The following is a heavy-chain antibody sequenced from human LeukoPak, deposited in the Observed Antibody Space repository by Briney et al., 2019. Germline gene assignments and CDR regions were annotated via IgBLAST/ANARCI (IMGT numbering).Heavy chain of an antibody. Sequence: SETLSLTCTVSGYSISSGYYWGWIRQSPGKGLEWIGNIYHSGNTYYNPSLKSRVTISVDTSKNQFSLKLSSVTAADTAVYYCARVPTVTFFDYWGQGTLVTVSS. J-gene: IGHJ4*02. CDR2: IYHSGNT. V-gene: IGHV4-38-2*02. CDR3: ARVPTVTFFDY. CDR1: GYSISSGYY. D-gene: IGHD4-17*01.